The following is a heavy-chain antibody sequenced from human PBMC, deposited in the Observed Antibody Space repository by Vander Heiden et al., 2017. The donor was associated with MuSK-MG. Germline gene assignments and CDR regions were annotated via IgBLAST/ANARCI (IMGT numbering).Heavy chain of an antibody. CDR3: AKDLADSSGYFLLGY. V-gene: IGHV3-23*04. D-gene: IGHD3-22*01. CDR1: GFTFSSYA. Sequence: EVQLVESGGGLVQPGGSLRLSCAASGFTFSSYAMSWVRQAPGKGLEWVSAISGSGGSTYYADSGKGRFTISRDNSKNTLYLQMNRLRAEETAVYYCAKDLADSSGYFLLGYWGQGTLVTVSS. CDR2: ISGSGGST. J-gene: IGHJ4*02.